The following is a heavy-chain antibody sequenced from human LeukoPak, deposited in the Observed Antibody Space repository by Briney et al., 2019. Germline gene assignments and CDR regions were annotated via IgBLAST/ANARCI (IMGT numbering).Heavy chain of an antibody. CDR3: ARDRYYYGSGRNFDY. J-gene: IGHJ4*02. Sequence: PGGSLRLSCAASGFTFSSCWMSWVRQAPGKGLEWVANIKQDGSEKYYVDSVKGRFTISRDNAKNSLYLQMNSLRAEDTAVYYCARDRYYYGSGRNFDYWGQGTLVTVSS. V-gene: IGHV3-7*01. D-gene: IGHD3-10*01. CDR1: GFTFSSCW. CDR2: IKQDGSEK.